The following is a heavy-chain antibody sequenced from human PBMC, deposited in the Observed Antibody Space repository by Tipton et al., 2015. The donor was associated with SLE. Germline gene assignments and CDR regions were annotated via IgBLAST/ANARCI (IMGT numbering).Heavy chain of an antibody. CDR1: GDSISSDTYY. J-gene: IGHJ3*02. V-gene: IGHV4-39*01. D-gene: IGHD3-3*01. CDR3: ARGNNDFRGRTFDI. CDR2: IFYTGIT. Sequence: TLSLTCTVSGDSISSDTYYWGWLRQPPGKGLECIGSIFYTGITYYNPALKSRITISVDTSKNQFSLKLTSVTAADTAVYYCARGNNDFRGRTFDICGQGKMVTVSS.